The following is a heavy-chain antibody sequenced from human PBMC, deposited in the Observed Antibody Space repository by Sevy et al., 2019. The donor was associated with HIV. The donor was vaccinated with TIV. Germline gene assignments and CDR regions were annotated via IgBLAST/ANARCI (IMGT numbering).Heavy chain of an antibody. Sequence: GGPLRLSCAASGFTVSSNYMSWVRQAPGKGLEWVSVIYSGGSTYYADSVKGRFTISRDNSKNTLYLQMNSLRAEDTAVYYCARGGGRNSGYDYDAFDIWGQGTMVTVSS. CDR3: ARGGGRNSGYDYDAFDI. CDR2: IYSGGST. D-gene: IGHD5-12*01. V-gene: IGHV3-53*01. J-gene: IGHJ3*02. CDR1: GFTVSSNY.